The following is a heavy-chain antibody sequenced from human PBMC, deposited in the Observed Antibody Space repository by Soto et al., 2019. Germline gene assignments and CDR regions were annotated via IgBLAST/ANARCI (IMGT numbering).Heavy chain of an antibody. CDR1: GYTFTSYG. D-gene: IGHD6-13*01. CDR3: ARNNQAAGPPSYGMDV. J-gene: IGHJ6*02. V-gene: IGHV1-18*01. CDR2: ISAYNGNT. Sequence: GASVKVSCKASGYTFTSYGISWVRQAPGQGLEWMGWISAYNGNTNYAQKLQGRVTMTTDTSTSTAYMELRSLRSDDTAVYYCARNNQAAGPPSYGMDVWGQGTTVTVSS.